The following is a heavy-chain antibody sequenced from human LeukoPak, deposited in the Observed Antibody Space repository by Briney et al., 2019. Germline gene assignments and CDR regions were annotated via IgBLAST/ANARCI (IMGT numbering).Heavy chain of an antibody. Sequence: SETLSLTCAVYGGSFSGYYWSWIRQPPGKGLEWIGEINHSGSTNYNPSLKSRVTISVDTSKNQFSLKLSSVTAADTAVYYCAREPPNYDFWSGYPVLYYFDYWGQGTLVTVSS. J-gene: IGHJ4*02. D-gene: IGHD3-3*01. CDR1: GGSFSGYY. CDR3: AREPPNYDFWSGYPVLYYFDY. CDR2: INHSGST. V-gene: IGHV4-34*01.